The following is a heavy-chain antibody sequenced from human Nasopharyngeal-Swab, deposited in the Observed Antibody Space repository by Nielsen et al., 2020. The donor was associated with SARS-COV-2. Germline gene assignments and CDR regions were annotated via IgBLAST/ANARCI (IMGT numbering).Heavy chain of an antibody. CDR2: INPNSGGT. D-gene: IGHD3-22*01. J-gene: IGHJ4*02. CDR3: ARGTYYYDSSGYYIDY. CDR1: GGTFSTYA. V-gene: IGHV1-2*06. Sequence: ASVKVSCKASGGTFSTYAISWLRQAPGQGLEWMGRINPNSGGTNYAQKFQGRVTMTRDTSISTAYMELSRLRSDDTAVYYCARGTYYYDSSGYYIDYWGQGTLVTVSS.